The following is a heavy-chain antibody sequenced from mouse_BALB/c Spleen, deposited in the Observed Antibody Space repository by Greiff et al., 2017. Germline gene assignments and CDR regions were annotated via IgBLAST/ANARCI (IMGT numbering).Heavy chain of an antibody. V-gene: IGHV1-47*01. Sequence: QVQLKQSGAELVKPGASVKMSCKAFGYTFTTYPIEWMKQNHGKSLEWIGNFHPYNDDTKYNEKFKGKATMTVDKSSSTAYMELARLTSEDSAIYYCARVTTVYFDYWGQGTTLTVSS. J-gene: IGHJ2*01. CDR1: GYTFTTYP. D-gene: IGHD1-1*01. CDR2: FHPYNDDT. CDR3: ARVTTVYFDY.